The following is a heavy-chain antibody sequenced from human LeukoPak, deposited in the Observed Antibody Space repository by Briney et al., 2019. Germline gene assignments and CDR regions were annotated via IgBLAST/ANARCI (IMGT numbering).Heavy chain of an antibody. Sequence: ASVKVSCKASGGTFSSYAISWVRQAPGQGLEWMGRIIPILGIANYAQKFQGRATITADKSTSTAYMELSSLRSEDTAVYYCARRARYFDWSRYGMDVWGQGTTVTVSS. J-gene: IGHJ6*02. CDR1: GGTFSSYA. V-gene: IGHV1-69*04. CDR3: ARRARYFDWSRYGMDV. CDR2: IIPILGIA. D-gene: IGHD3-9*01.